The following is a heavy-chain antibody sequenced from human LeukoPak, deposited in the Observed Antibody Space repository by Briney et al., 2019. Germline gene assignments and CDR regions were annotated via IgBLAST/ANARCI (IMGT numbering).Heavy chain of an antibody. CDR2: INHSGST. CDR3: AMYYDFWSGYYSIGYFDY. V-gene: IGHV4-34*01. D-gene: IGHD3-3*01. J-gene: IGHJ4*02. Sequence: SETLSLTCAVYGGSFSGYYWSWIRQPPGKGLEWIGEINHSGSTNYNPSLKSRVTISVDTSKNQFSLKLSSVTAADTAVYYCAMYYDFWSGYYSIGYFDYWGQGTLVTVSS. CDR1: GGSFSGYY.